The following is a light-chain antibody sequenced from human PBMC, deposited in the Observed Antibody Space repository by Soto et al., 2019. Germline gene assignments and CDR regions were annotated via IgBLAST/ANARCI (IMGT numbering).Light chain of an antibody. V-gene: IGKV1-39*01. CDR1: QMISRY. CDR3: QQSYSTPFT. J-gene: IGKJ3*01. Sequence: DIQMTQSPSSLSASVGDRVTIPCRASQMISRYVNWYQQKPGKAPKLLIYEASSLQNGVPSTFSGSGSGPDFTLTISSLQPEDFATYYCQQSYSTPFTFGPGTEVEIK. CDR2: EAS.